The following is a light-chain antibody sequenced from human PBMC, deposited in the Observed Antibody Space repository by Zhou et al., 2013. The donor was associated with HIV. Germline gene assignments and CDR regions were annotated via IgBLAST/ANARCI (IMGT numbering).Light chain of an antibody. V-gene: IGKV1-39*01. Sequence: DIQMTQSPSSLSASIGDRVTITCRASQTISRYLNWYQQKPGKAPKLLIYAASSLQSGVPSRFSGSGSGTYFTLTISSLQFEDFATYYCQQSFSTPPQTFGGGTKVEIK. J-gene: IGKJ4*01. CDR1: QTISRY. CDR2: AAS. CDR3: QQSFSTPPQT.